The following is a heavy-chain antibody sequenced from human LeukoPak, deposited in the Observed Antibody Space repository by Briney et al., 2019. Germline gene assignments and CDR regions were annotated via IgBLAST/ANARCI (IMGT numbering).Heavy chain of an antibody. CDR2: ISYDGSNK. CDR1: GFTFSSYG. CDR3: AKERSGTWFDP. J-gene: IGHJ5*02. Sequence: GGSLRLSCAASGFTFSSYGMHWVRQAPGKGLEWVAVISYDGSNKYYADSVKGRFTISRDNSKNTLYLQMNSLRAEDTAVYYCAKERSGTWFDPWGQGTLVTVSS. V-gene: IGHV3-30*18. D-gene: IGHD1-26*01.